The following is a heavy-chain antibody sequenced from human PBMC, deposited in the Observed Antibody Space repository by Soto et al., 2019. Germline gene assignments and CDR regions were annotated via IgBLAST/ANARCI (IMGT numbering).Heavy chain of an antibody. CDR1: GFTFGDYA. D-gene: IGHD5-12*01. CDR2: IRSKAYGGTT. Sequence: GGSLRLSCTASGFTFGDYAMSWFRQAPGKGLEWVGFIRSKAYGGTTEYAASVKGRFTISRDDSKSIAYLQMNSLKTEDTAVYYCTRLGSGYDYCGDFFADNVCLAYWGQGTLVTVSS. J-gene: IGHJ4*02. CDR3: TRLGSGYDYCGDFFADNVCLAY. V-gene: IGHV3-49*03.